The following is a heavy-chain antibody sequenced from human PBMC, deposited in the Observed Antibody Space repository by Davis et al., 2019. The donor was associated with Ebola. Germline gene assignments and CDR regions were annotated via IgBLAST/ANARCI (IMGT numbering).Heavy chain of an antibody. V-gene: IGHV4-34*01. Sequence: MPGGSLRLSCAVYGGSFSGYYWSWIRQPPGKGLEWIGEINHSGSTNYNPSLKSRVTISVDTSKNQFSLKLSSVTAADTAVYYCARGSLSSSWYYWGQGTLVTVSS. CDR3: ARGSLSSSWYY. CDR2: INHSGST. D-gene: IGHD6-13*01. J-gene: IGHJ4*02. CDR1: GGSFSGYY.